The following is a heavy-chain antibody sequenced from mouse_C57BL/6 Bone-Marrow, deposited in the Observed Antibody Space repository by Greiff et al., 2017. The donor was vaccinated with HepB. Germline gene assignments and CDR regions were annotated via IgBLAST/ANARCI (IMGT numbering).Heavy chain of an antibody. CDR3: ARSQISYYGSSRFAY. J-gene: IGHJ3*01. D-gene: IGHD1-1*01. CDR2: INPNNGGT. CDR1: GYTFTDYN. Sequence: VQLQQSGPELVKPGASVQIPCKASGYTFTDYNMDWVKPSHGKSLEWIGDINPNNGGTIYNQKFKGKATLTVDKSSSTGYMELRSLTSEDTAVYYCARSQISYYGSSRFAYWGQGTLVTVSA. V-gene: IGHV1-18*01.